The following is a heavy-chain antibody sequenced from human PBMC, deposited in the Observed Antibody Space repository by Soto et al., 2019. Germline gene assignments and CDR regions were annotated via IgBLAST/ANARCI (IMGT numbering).Heavy chain of an antibody. CDR3: ARVFTIFGVVTPDAFDI. CDR1: GHTFTSYA. V-gene: IGHV1-3*01. CDR2: ISAGNGNT. Sequence: ASVKVSCKASGHTFTSYAMHCVRQAPGQRLEWMGWISAGNGNTKYSQKFQGRVTITRDTSASTAYMELSSLRSEDTAVYYRARVFTIFGVVTPDAFDIWGQGTMVTVSS. D-gene: IGHD3-3*01. J-gene: IGHJ3*02.